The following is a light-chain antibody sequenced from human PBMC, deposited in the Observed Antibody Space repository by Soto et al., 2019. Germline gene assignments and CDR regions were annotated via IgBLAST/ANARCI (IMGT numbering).Light chain of an antibody. Sequence: DIQMTQSPSTLSASVGDRVTITCRASQSISTWLAWYQQKPGKAPKLLIYKASSLEGGVPSRFSGSGSGTEFNITISSLQPDDFETYYCQQYNTYPLTFGGGTTVDTK. CDR3: QQYNTYPLT. J-gene: IGKJ4*01. CDR2: KAS. V-gene: IGKV1-5*03. CDR1: QSISTW.